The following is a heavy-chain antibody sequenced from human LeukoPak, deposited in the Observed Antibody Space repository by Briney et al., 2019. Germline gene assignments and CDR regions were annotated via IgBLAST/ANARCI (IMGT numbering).Heavy chain of an antibody. CDR3: AKGYSSSWSFDY. D-gene: IGHD6-13*01. CDR2: ISWNSGSI. Sequence: PGRSLRLSCAASGFTFDDYAMPWVRHAPGKVLEPVSGISWNSGSIGYADSVKGRFTISRDNAKNFLYLQMNSLRAEDTALYYCAKGYSSSWSFDYWGQGTLVTVSS. J-gene: IGHJ4*02. CDR1: GFTFDDYA. V-gene: IGHV3-9*01.